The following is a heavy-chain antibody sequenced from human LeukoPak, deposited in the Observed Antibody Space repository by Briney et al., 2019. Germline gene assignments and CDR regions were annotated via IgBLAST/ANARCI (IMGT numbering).Heavy chain of an antibody. CDR2: INGRDGRT. CDR3: ARGEAFAFDM. Sequence: PGGSLRLSCAAPGFTFSNYAMGWVRQAPGKELEWVSSINGRDGRTYYADSVRGRFSISSDNSKNTLFLQMNSLRAEDTAVYYCARGEAFAFDMWGQGTMVTVSS. CDR1: GFTFSNYA. J-gene: IGHJ3*02. V-gene: IGHV3-23*01.